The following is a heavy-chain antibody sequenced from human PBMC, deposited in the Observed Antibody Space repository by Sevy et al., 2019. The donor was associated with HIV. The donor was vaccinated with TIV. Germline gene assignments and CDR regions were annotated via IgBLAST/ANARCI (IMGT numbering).Heavy chain of an antibody. CDR1: GGTFSSYA. CDR2: IIPIFGTT. CDR3: ARGVTMIRGGGYYFDY. D-gene: IGHD3-22*01. J-gene: IGHJ4*02. Sequence: ASVKVSCKASGGTFSSYAIHWVRQAPGQGLEWMGGIIPIFGTTNYAQKFQGGVTITADESTSTSNMELSSLRSEDTAVYYCARGVTMIRGGGYYFDYWGQGTLVTVSS. V-gene: IGHV1-69*13.